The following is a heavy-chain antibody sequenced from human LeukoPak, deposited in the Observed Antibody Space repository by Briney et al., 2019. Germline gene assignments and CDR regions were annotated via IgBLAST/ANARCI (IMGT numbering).Heavy chain of an antibody. CDR3: AREHYYGSVTDYYYYYMDV. CDR1: GGSFSGYY. Sequence: SETLSLTCAVYGGSFSGYYWSWIRQTPGKGLEWIGETNHSGSTNYNSSLKSRVTISVDTSKNQFSLKLSSVTAADTAVYYCAREHYYGSVTDYYYYYMDVWGKGTTVTISS. CDR2: TNHSGST. D-gene: IGHD3-10*01. V-gene: IGHV4-34*01. J-gene: IGHJ6*03.